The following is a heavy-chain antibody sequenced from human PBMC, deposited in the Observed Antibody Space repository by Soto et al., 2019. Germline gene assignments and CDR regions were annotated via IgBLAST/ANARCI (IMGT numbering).Heavy chain of an antibody. D-gene: IGHD4-4*01. V-gene: IGHV3-23*01. CDR2: ISGSGGST. J-gene: IGHJ6*02. CDR1: GFTFSSYA. CDR3: AKDYSNYYYYGMDV. Sequence: GESLKISCAASGFTFSSYAMSWVRQAPGKGLEWVSAISGSGGSTYYADSVKGRFTISRDNSKNTLYLQMNSLRAEDTAVYYCAKDYSNYYYYGMDVWGQGTTVTVSS.